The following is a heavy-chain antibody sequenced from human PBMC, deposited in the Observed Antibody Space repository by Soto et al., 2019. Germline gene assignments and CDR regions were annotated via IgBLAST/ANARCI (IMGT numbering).Heavy chain of an antibody. CDR1: GGSFSGYY. CDR2: INHSGST. J-gene: IGHJ3*02. D-gene: IGHD3-10*01. Sequence: QVQLQQWGAGLLKPSETLSLTCAVYGGSFSGYYWSWIRQPPGKGLEWIGEINHSGSTNYNPSRKRPVARSVVTSKNRCAPSLTAGTAADTAGYYCARELIPRVTMVRGVRNWPYQSAFDIWGQGTMVTVTS. CDR3: ARELIPRVTMVRGVRNWPYQSAFDI. V-gene: IGHV4-34*01.